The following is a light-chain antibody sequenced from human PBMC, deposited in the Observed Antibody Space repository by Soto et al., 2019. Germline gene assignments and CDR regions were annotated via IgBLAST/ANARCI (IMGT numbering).Light chain of an antibody. Sequence: QSVLTQPPSVSGAPGQRVTISCTGSSSNIGAGYDVHWYQQLPGTAPKVLIYGNSNRPSGVPDRFSGSKSGTSASLAITGLQAEDEADYYCQSYDSSLSGYVFGTGTKLTVL. V-gene: IGLV1-40*01. CDR2: GNS. CDR1: SSNIGAGYD. J-gene: IGLJ1*01. CDR3: QSYDSSLSGYV.